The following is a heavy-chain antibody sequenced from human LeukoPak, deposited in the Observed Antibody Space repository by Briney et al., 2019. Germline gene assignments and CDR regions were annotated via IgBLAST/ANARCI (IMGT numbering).Heavy chain of an antibody. Sequence: SETLSLTCGVSGGSISSTNWWSWVRQPPGQGLEWIGEISLSGVTNYNPSLKSRVTMSLDRSKNHLSLTLTPVTAADTAVYYCAKEEWLRLRAEDYFDYWGQGTLVTVSS. CDR2: ISLSGVT. J-gene: IGHJ4*02. V-gene: IGHV4-4*02. CDR1: GGSISSTNW. D-gene: IGHD5-12*01. CDR3: AKEEWLRLRAEDYFDY.